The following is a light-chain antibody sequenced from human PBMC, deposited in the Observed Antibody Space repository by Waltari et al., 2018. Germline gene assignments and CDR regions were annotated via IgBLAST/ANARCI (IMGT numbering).Light chain of an antibody. V-gene: IGLV1-40*03. J-gene: IGLJ2*01. CDR2: RNT. CDR3: HSYDSSQSSLV. Sequence: YQQHPGPAPNLLIYRNTNRPSAVPDPFSVSKSGASTTLTFTGLQAQDEADYDCHSYDSSQSSLVFGGGTKLTVL.